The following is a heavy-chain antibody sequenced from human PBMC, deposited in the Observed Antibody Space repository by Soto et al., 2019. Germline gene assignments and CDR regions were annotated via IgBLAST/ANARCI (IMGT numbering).Heavy chain of an antibody. CDR3: ARAYSDAFDI. J-gene: IGHJ3*02. V-gene: IGHV3-11*01. CDR2: ISSSGTGI. CDR1: GFTFRDYY. D-gene: IGHD2-15*01. Sequence: PGGSLRLSCAASGFTFRDYYMTWIRQAPGKGLEWVSYISSSGTGIYYADSVKGQFTISRDNAKNSLYLQMSSLSAEDTAVYYCARAYSDAFDIWGQGTMVTLSS.